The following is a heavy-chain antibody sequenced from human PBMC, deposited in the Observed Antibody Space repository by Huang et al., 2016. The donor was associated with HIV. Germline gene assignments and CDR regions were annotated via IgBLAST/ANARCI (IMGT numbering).Heavy chain of an antibody. V-gene: IGHV1-69*13. CDR3: ARVHGDYEDYYFDY. CDR2: IIPICGTA. J-gene: IGHJ4*02. D-gene: IGHD4-17*01. CDR1: GGTFSSYS. Sequence: QVQLVQSGSEVKKPGSSVKISCRTSGGTFSSYSITWVRQAPGQGLEWIGGIIPICGTANDPQKFQGRVTITADESTSTVYMELSSLKSEDTAVYYCARVHGDYEDYYFDYWGQGTLVTVSS.